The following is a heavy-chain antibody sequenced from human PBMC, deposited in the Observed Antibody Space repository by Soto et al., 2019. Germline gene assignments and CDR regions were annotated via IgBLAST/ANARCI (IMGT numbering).Heavy chain of an antibody. CDR2: LFSDVGK. CDR3: AHRRRIHSVWYTCDQ. CDR1: GFSLSTPGEA. V-gene: IGHV2-5*02. J-gene: IGHJ4*02. Sequence: QITLVETGSTVVKPTETLTLTCTFSGFSLSTPGEAVGWIRQPPGKGLEPLALLFSDVGKRYSPSLQTRLTINKDTSKNQVGLTLTSLDPADTATYYCAHRRRIHSVWYTCDQWGQGTLVTVSS. D-gene: IGHD6-19*01.